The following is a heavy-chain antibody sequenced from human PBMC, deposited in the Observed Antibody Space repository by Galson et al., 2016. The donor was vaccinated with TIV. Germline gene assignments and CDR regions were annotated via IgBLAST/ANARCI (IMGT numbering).Heavy chain of an antibody. CDR3: ARDWDDYGAHSALDD. J-gene: IGHJ4*02. CDR2: IKQDGTDQ. D-gene: IGHD4-17*01. CDR1: GFTFSTYW. V-gene: IGHV3-7*01. Sequence: SLRLSCAASGFTFSTYWMSWVRQAPGEGLQWVANIKQDGTDQNYVDSVKGRFSISRDNAKNSLFLQMNTLRPEDTAVYYCARDWDDYGAHSALDDWGQGTLVTGSS.